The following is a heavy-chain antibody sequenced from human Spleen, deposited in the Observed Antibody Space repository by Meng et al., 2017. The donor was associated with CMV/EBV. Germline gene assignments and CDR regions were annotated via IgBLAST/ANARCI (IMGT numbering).Heavy chain of an antibody. CDR2: VKEDGSGQ. D-gene: IGHD4-17*01. Sequence: GESLKISCAASGFTFTTFWMTWVRQAPGKGLQWVANVKEDGSGQWYVDSVKGRFTISRDNAKQSVYLQMNSLRAEDTAVYYCARDSWKTTLTTLDYWGQGTLVTVSS. CDR1: GFTFTTFW. CDR3: ARDSWKTTLTTLDY. J-gene: IGHJ4*02. V-gene: IGHV3-7*01.